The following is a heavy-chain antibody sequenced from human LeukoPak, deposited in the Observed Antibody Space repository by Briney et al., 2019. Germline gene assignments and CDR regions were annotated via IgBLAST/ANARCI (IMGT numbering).Heavy chain of an antibody. CDR3: ARASDCSSTSCQGYYYYGMDV. Sequence: SVKVSCKASGGTFSSYAISWVRQAPGQGLEWMGGIIPIFGTANYAQKFQGRVTITADESTSTAYMELSSLRSEGTAVYYCARASDCSSTSCQGYYYYGMDVWGKGTTVTVSS. V-gene: IGHV1-69*13. CDR1: GGTFSSYA. J-gene: IGHJ6*04. D-gene: IGHD2-2*01. CDR2: IIPIFGTA.